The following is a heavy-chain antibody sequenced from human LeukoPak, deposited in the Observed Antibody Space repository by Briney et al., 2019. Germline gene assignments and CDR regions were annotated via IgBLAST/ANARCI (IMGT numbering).Heavy chain of an antibody. CDR1: GFTFSSYS. CDR2: ISSSSSYI. D-gene: IGHD3-3*01. Sequence: GGSLRLSCAASGFTFSSYSMNWVRQAPGKGLEWVSSISSSSSYIYYADSVKGRFTISRDNAKNSLYLQMNSLRAEDTAVYHCARGLRSGTYDFWSGYYYYYYYYMDVWGKGTTVTVSS. CDR3: ARGLRSGTYDFWSGYYYYYYYYMDV. J-gene: IGHJ6*03. V-gene: IGHV3-21*01.